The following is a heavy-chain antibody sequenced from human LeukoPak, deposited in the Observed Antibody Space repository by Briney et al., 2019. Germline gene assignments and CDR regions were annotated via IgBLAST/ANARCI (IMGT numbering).Heavy chain of an antibody. D-gene: IGHD3-3*01. V-gene: IGHV4-59*01. CDR2: IYYRGST. CDR1: GGSITSYY. J-gene: IGHJ1*01. Sequence: SSETLSLTCTVSGGSITSYYWSWIRQPPGKGLEWIGYIYYRGSTNYNPSLKSRVTISVETSKNQFSLKLSSVTAADTAVYYCARGYYDFWSGYYSGMGWEHWGQGTLVTVSS. CDR3: ARGYYDFWSGYYSGMGWEH.